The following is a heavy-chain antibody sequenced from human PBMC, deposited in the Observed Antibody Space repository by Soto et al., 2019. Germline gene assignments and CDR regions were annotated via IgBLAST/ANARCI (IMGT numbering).Heavy chain of an antibody. V-gene: IGHV1-3*01. J-gene: IGHJ6*02. CDR3: AREAYSYEPRYALYGMDV. CDR1: GYTFTSYA. CDR2: INAGNGNT. D-gene: IGHD5-18*01. Sequence: VKVSCKASGYTFTSYAMHWVRQAPGQRLEWMGWINAGNGNTKYSQKFQGRVTITRDTSASTAYMELSSLRSEDTAVYYCAREAYSYEPRYALYGMDVWGQGTTVTVSS.